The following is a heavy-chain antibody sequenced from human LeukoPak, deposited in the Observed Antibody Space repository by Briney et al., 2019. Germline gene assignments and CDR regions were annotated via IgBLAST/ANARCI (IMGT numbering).Heavy chain of an antibody. V-gene: IGHV1-18*01. CDR1: GYTFTSYG. CDR3: ARDGCSSTSCSLSGYYGMDV. J-gene: IGHJ6*02. Sequence: ASVKVSCKASGYTFTSYGISWVRQAPGQGLEWMGWISAYNGNTNYVQKLQGRVTMTTDTSTSTAYMELRSLRFDDTAVYYCARDGCSSTSCSLSGYYGMDVWGQGTTVTVSS. CDR2: ISAYNGNT. D-gene: IGHD2-2*01.